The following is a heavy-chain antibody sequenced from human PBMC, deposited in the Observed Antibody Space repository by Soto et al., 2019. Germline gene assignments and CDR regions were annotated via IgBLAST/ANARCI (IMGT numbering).Heavy chain of an antibody. D-gene: IGHD3-9*01. CDR3: ARAPYYDILTGPRGFDP. CDR2: IWYDGSNK. CDR1: GFTFSSYG. Sequence: GGSLRLSCAASGFTFSSYGMHWVRQAPGKGLGWVAVIWYDGSNKYYADSVKGRFTISRDNSKNTLYLQMNSLRAEDTAVYYCARAPYYDILTGPRGFDPWGQGTLVTVS. J-gene: IGHJ5*02. V-gene: IGHV3-33*01.